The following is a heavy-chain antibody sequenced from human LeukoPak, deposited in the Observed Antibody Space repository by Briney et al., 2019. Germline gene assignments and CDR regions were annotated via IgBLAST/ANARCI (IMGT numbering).Heavy chain of an antibody. CDR1: GYSFTSYW. V-gene: IGHV5-51*01. CDR2: IYPGDSDT. D-gene: IGHD3-22*01. J-gene: IGHJ4*02. Sequence: GESLKISCKGSGYSFTSYWIGWVRRMPGKGLEWMGIIYPGDSDTRYSPFFQGQVTISADKSISTAHLQWSSLKASDTAMYYCARRMYRRYDSSLIDYWGQGTLVTVSS. CDR3: ARRMYRRYDSSLIDY.